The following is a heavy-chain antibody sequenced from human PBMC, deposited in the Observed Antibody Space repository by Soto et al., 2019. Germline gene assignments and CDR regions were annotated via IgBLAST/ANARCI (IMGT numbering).Heavy chain of an antibody. J-gene: IGHJ4*02. D-gene: IGHD4-17*01. CDR3: ARDSTVTTSDY. Sequence: GGSLRLSCAASGFTFSDYYMSWIRQAPGKGLEWVSYISSSGSTIYYADSVKGRFTISRDNAKHSLYLQMTSLRAEETAGYCCARDSTVTTSDYWGQGTLVTVSS. CDR1: GFTFSDYY. CDR2: ISSSGSTI. V-gene: IGHV3-11*01.